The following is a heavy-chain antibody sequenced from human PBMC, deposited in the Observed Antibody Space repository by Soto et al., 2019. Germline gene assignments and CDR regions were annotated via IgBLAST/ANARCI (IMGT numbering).Heavy chain of an antibody. CDR1: GSTFSSYG. CDR3: AKGSPRWNYVLYFDY. CDR2: ISYDGSNK. J-gene: IGHJ4*02. V-gene: IGHV3-30*18. D-gene: IGHD1-7*01. Sequence: QVQLVESGGGVVQPGRSLRLSCAASGSTFSSYGMHWVRQAPGKGLEWVAVISYDGSNKYYADSVKGRFTISRDNSKNTLYLQMNSLRAEDTAVYYCAKGSPRWNYVLYFDYWGQGTLVTVSS.